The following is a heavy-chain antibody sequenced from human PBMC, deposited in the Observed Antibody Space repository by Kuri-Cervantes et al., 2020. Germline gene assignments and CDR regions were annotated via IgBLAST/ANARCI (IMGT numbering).Heavy chain of an antibody. J-gene: IGHJ4*02. CDR3: TRTSVYCSGGSCYSEHDY. CDR1: GCSISSYY. D-gene: IGHD2-15*01. Sequence: ESLKISCTVSGCSISSYYWSWIRQPPGKGLEWIGYIYYSGSTNYNPSLKSRVTISVDTSKNLFSLKLSSVTAADTAVYYCTRTSVYCSGGSCYSEHDYWGQGTLVTVSS. V-gene: IGHV4-59*01. CDR2: IYYSGST.